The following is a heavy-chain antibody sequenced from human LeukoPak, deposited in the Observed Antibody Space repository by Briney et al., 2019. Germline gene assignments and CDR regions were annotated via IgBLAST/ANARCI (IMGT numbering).Heavy chain of an antibody. D-gene: IGHD2-2*01. CDR1: GFTFSSYG. J-gene: IGHJ4*02. CDR2: IWYDGSNK. CDR3: ARGLSKVVPAAIN. V-gene: IGHV3-30*19. Sequence: GGSLRLSCAASGFTFSSYGMQWVRHAPGKGLEWVAVIWYDGSNKYYADSVKGRFTISRHNSKNTLYLQMNSLRAEDTAVYYCARGLSKVVPAAINWGQGTLVTVSS.